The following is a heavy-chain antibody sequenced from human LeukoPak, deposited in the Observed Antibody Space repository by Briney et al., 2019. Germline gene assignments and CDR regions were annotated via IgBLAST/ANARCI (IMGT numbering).Heavy chain of an antibody. J-gene: IGHJ4*02. CDR3: ARGYYHDSK. CDR1: GVSITTDNW. Sequence: SETLSLTCAVSGVSITTDNWWTWVRQPPGKGLEWIGEIHHSGSTNYNPSLKSRVTISVDKSKNQFSLKLSSVTAADTAVYYCARGYYHDSKWGQGTLVTVSS. CDR2: IHHSGST. V-gene: IGHV4-4*02. D-gene: IGHD3-22*01.